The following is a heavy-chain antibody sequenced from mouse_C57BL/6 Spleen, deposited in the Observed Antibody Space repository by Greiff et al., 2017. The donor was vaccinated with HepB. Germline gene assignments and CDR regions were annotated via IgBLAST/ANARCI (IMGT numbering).Heavy chain of an antibody. J-gene: IGHJ2*01. V-gene: IGHV3-5*01. CDR1: GISFTTGYYR. Sequence: EVQVVESGPGLVKPSQTVFLTCTVSGISFTTGYYRWSWLRPFPGNKLEWIGYIYYSGTITYDPSLTSRTTTTRDTPKNPYILERNSLTAEYTATYCCAQGSDCFDYWGQGTTLTVSS. CDR2: IYYSGTI. CDR3: AQGSDCFDY.